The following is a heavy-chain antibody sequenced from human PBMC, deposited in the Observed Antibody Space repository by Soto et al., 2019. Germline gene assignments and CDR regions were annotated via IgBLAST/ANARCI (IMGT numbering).Heavy chain of an antibody. CDR2: INPSGGST. CDR3: ASNLASGGVFLGGAHDAFDI. J-gene: IGHJ3*02. Sequence: QVQLVQSGAEVKKPGASVKVSCKASGYTFTSYYMHWVRQAPGQGLEWMGIINPSGGSTSYAQKFQGRVTMTRDTSTSTVYMELSSLRSEDTAVYYCASNLASGGVFLGGAHDAFDIWGQGTMVTVSS. D-gene: IGHD3-3*01. V-gene: IGHV1-46*03. CDR1: GYTFTSYY.